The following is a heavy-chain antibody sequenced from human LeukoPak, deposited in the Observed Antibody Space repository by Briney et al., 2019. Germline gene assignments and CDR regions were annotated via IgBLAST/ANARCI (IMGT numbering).Heavy chain of an antibody. J-gene: IGHJ6*04. Sequence: GGSLRLSCTASGFTFRNYGMHWVRQAPGKGLEWVSAISGSGGSTYYADSVKGRFTISRDNSKNTLYLQMNSLRPEDTAVYYCAKVVVVVPPTINPHKLDVWGKGTTVTVSS. V-gene: IGHV3-23*01. CDR1: GFTFRNYG. D-gene: IGHD2-2*01. CDR2: ISGSGGST. CDR3: AKVVVVVPPTINPHKLDV.